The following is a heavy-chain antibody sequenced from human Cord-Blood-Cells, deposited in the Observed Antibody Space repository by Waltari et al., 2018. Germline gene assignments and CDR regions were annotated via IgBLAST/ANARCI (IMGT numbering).Heavy chain of an antibody. Sequence: QVQLQQWGAGLLKLSETLSLTCAVYGGSFSGYYWSWIRHPPGKGVDWIGEINQSGSTNHHPPLKSRVTISVDTSKNQFSLKLSSVTAADTAVYYCARSRGIAARPAVDIWGQGTMVTVSS. CDR1: GGSFSGYY. D-gene: IGHD6-6*01. J-gene: IGHJ3*02. V-gene: IGHV4-34*01. CDR2: INQSGST. CDR3: ARSRGIAARPAVDI.